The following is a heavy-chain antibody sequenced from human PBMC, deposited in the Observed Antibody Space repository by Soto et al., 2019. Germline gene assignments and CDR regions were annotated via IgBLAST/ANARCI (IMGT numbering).Heavy chain of an antibody. CDR2: ISAYTDTP. Sequence: VASVKVSCKASGYTFTNFGVTWVRRAPGQGLEWMGWISAYTDTPNYAQKFQGGVTMTIDTSTSTAYMDLRSLTSDDTAVYYCARVIPGVEAWFDPWGQGTLATVSS. CDR3: ARVIPGVEAWFDP. CDR1: GYTFTNFG. D-gene: IGHD2-2*01. V-gene: IGHV1-18*04. J-gene: IGHJ5*02.